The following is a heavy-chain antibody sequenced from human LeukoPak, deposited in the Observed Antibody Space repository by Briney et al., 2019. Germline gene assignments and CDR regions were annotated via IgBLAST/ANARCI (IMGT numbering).Heavy chain of an antibody. Sequence: ASVKVSCKASGYTFTGYYMHWVRQAPGQGLEWMGRINPNSGGTNYAQKFQGRVNMTRDTSISTAYMELSRLRSDDTAVYYCARVAVAESYDYWGRGTLVTVSS. J-gene: IGHJ4*02. V-gene: IGHV1-2*06. CDR2: INPNSGGT. CDR3: ARVAVAESYDY. D-gene: IGHD6-19*01. CDR1: GYTFTGYY.